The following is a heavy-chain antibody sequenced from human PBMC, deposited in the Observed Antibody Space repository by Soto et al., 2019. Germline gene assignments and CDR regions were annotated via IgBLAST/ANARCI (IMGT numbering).Heavy chain of an antibody. J-gene: IGHJ6*02. V-gene: IGHV4-39*01. CDR1: CGSISSKRYC. CDR2: LYYSENT. D-gene: IGHD2-2*01. CDR3: AKLAGYCSGNSCHGDYAMDV. Sequence: SETLSLTCSFSCGSISSKRYCWGWIRQPPGEGQEWIGTLYYSENTYYNPSLKSRVTLSVDTSKNQFSLKLSSVTAADTAVYYCAKLAGYCSGNSCHGDYAMDVWGQGTTVS.